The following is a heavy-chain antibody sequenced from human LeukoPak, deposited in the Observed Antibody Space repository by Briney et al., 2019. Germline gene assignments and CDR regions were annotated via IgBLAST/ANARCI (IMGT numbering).Heavy chain of an antibody. D-gene: IGHD6-6*01. V-gene: IGHV1-2*02. CDR3: GRGFKSIAARGPKKRYNYYMDV. J-gene: IGHJ6*03. CDR1: GYTFTGYY. CDR2: INPNSGGT. Sequence: VASVKVSCKASGYTFTGYYVHWVRQAPGQGLEWMGWINPNSGGTNYAQKFQGRVTMTRDTSISTAYMELSRLRSEDTAVYYCGRGFKSIAARGPKKRYNYYMDVWGKGTTVTVSS.